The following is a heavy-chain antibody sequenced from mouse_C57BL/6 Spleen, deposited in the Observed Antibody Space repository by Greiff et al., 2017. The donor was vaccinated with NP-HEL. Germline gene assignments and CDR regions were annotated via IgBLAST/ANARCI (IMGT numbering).Heavy chain of an antibody. CDR1: GYAFSSYW. Sequence: VQLQQSGASVKISCKASGYAFSSYWMNWVKQRPGKGLEWIGQIYPGDGDTNYNGKFKGKATLTADKSSSTAYMQLSSLTSEDSAVYFCASLHYYGSSPWFAYWGQGTLVTVSA. CDR3: ASLHYYGSSPWFAY. CDR2: IYPGDGDT. J-gene: IGHJ3*01. V-gene: IGHV1-80*01. D-gene: IGHD1-1*01.